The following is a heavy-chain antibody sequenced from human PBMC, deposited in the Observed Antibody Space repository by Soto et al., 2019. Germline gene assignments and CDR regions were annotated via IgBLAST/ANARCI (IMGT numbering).Heavy chain of an antibody. CDR3: AREGEDVLRYVDWSPSADY. J-gene: IGHJ4*02. CDR1: GFTFSSYG. Sequence: GGSLRLSCAASGFTFSSYGMHWVRQAPGKGLDWVAVIWYDGSNKYYADSVKGRFTISRDNSKNTLYLQMNSLRAEDTAVYYCAREGEDVLRYVDWSPSADYWGQGTLVTVSS. V-gene: IGHV3-33*01. D-gene: IGHD3-9*01. CDR2: IWYDGSNK.